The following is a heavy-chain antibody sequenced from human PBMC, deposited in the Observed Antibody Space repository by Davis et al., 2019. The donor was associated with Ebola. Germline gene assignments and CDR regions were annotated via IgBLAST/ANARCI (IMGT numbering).Heavy chain of an antibody. CDR3: ASFGWTSRGIEY. Sequence: PSETLSLTCAISGDSVSSAGWNWIRQSPSRGLEWLGRTYYKSKWYNDYAVSVKSRITINPDTSKNQFSLQLNSVTADDTAVYYCASFGWTSRGIEYWGQGILVTVSS. V-gene: IGHV6-1*01. CDR1: GDSVSSAG. CDR2: TYYKSKWYN. D-gene: IGHD6-19*01. J-gene: IGHJ4*02.